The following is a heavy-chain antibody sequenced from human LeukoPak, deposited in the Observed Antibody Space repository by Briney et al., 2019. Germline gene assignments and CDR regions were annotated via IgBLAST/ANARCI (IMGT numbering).Heavy chain of an antibody. D-gene: IGHD2-15*01. CDR1: GFTFRNYL. J-gene: IGHJ6*02. CDR3: ARDLLNYYYYGMDV. CDR2: ISSTGGTI. Sequence: QTGGSLRLSCAASGFTFRNYLMNWVRQAPGKGLEWVSFISSTGGTIYYADSVKGRFTVSRDNAKNSLHLQMNSLRAEDTAVYYCARDLLNYYYYGMDVWGQGTTVTVSS. V-gene: IGHV3-48*04.